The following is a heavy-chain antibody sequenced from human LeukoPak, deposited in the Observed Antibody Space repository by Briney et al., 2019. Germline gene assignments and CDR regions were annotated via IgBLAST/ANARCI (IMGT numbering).Heavy chain of an antibody. CDR3: ARLPGCSGADCFRAFDI. Sequence: SETLSLTCTVSGGSISSSTYFWGWIRQPPGKGLEWIGSNNYSGSTYYNPSLNSRVTISLDTSKNQFSLKLSSVTAADTAVYYCARLPGCSGADCFRAFDIWGQGTMVTVSS. CDR2: NNYSGST. J-gene: IGHJ3*02. CDR1: GGSISSSTYF. V-gene: IGHV4-39*07. D-gene: IGHD2-21*02.